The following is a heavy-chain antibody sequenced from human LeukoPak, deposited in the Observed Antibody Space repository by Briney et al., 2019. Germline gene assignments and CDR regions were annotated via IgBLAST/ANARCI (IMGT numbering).Heavy chain of an antibody. J-gene: IGHJ1*01. CDR1: GGSISSYY. CDR3: AAQAYGDYEDFQH. CDR2: IYYSGST. Sequence: SETLSLTCTVSGGSISSYYWSWIRQPPGKGLEWIGYIYYSGSTNYNPSLKSRVTISVDTSKNQFSLKLSSVTAADTAVYYCAAQAYGDYEDFQHWGQGTLVTVSS. D-gene: IGHD4-17*01. V-gene: IGHV4-59*01.